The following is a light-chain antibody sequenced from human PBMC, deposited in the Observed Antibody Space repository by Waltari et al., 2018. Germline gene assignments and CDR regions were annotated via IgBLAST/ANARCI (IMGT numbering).Light chain of an antibody. Sequence: DIQMTQSPSTLSASVGDRVTITCRASQSISTWLAWYQQKPGKAPKLLNYKASTLQSGVPSRFSGSGSGTEFTLTISSLQPDDFATYYCQQHNGYFGGGTKVET. CDR2: KAS. CDR1: QSISTW. J-gene: IGKJ4*01. CDR3: QQHNGY. V-gene: IGKV1-5*03.